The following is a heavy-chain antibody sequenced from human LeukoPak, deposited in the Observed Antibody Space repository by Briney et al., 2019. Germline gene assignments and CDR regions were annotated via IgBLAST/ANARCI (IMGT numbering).Heavy chain of an antibody. V-gene: IGHV4-61*02. CDR1: GGSISGGSYY. D-gene: IGHD3-9*01. J-gene: IGHJ4*02. CDR3: AREETGYYRLDY. CDR2: IYTSGSI. Sequence: NPSQTLSLTCTVSGGSISGGSYYWSWIRQPAGKGLEWIGRIYTSGSINYNPSLKSRVTISVDTSKNQFSLKLSSVTAADTAVYYCAREETGYYRLDYWGQGTLVTVSS.